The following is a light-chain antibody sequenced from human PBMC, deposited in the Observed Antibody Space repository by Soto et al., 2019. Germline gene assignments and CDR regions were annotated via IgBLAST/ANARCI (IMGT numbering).Light chain of an antibody. CDR1: QSVSNY. V-gene: IGKV3-11*01. J-gene: IGKJ1*01. Sequence: EIVFTQSPATLSLSPGERATLSCRASQSVSNYLAWYQHKPGQAPRLLIYGASTWATGIPARFSGSGSGTDFTLTINSLQPEDFATYYCQQVYRMPPTFGQGTKVDIK. CDR3: QQVYRMPPT. CDR2: GAS.